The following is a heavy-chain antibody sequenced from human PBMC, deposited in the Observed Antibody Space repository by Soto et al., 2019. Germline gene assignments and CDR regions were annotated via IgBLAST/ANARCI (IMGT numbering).Heavy chain of an antibody. CDR3: ARVLGSSGYRKKDAFDI. Sequence: QVQLVQSGAEVKKPGAAVKVSCKASGYTFTSYGISWVRQAPGQGLEWMGWISAYNGNTNYAQKLQGRVTMTTDTSTSPAYMELRSLRSDDTAVYYCARVLGSSGYRKKDAFDIWGQGTMVTVSS. D-gene: IGHD3-22*01. CDR1: GYTFTSYG. J-gene: IGHJ3*02. CDR2: ISAYNGNT. V-gene: IGHV1-18*04.